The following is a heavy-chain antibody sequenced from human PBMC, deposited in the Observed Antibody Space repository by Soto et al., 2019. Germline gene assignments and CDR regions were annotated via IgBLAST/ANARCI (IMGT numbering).Heavy chain of an antibody. CDR1: GFIVSSNY. J-gene: IGHJ6*02. CDR2: IYSSGNT. V-gene: IGHV3-53*01. Sequence: GGSLRLSCAASGFIVSSNYMNWVRQAPGKGLEWVSVIYSSGNTYYADSVKGRFTISRDKSKTTVYLQMNSLRAEDTAVYYCARNRSPYGMDVWGQGTTVTVSS. CDR3: ARNRSPYGMDV.